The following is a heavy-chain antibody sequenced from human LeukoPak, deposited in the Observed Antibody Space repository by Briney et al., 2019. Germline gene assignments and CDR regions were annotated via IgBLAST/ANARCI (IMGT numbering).Heavy chain of an antibody. D-gene: IGHD4-11*01. J-gene: IGHJ5*02. CDR3: ARGNPMTTVTTSWFDP. CDR1: GGSFSGYY. CDR2: INHSGSA. Sequence: SETLSLTCAVYGGSFSGYYWSWIRQPPGKGLEWIGEINHSGSANYNPSLKSPVTISVDTSKNQFSPKLSSVTAADTAVYYCARGNPMTTVTTSWFDPWGQGTLVTVSS. V-gene: IGHV4-34*01.